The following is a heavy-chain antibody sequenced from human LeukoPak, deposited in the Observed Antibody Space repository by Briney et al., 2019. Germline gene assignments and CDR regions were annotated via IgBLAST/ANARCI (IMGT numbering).Heavy chain of an antibody. Sequence: GGSLRLSCAASGFTFSSYEMNWVRQAPGKGLEWVSSISSSSSYIYYADSVKGRFTISRDNAKNSLYLQMNSLRAEDTAVYYCASDSSGWYNWFDPWGQGTLVTVSS. CDR2: ISSSSSYI. J-gene: IGHJ5*02. V-gene: IGHV3-21*01. CDR3: ASDSSGWYNWFDP. D-gene: IGHD6-19*01. CDR1: GFTFSSYE.